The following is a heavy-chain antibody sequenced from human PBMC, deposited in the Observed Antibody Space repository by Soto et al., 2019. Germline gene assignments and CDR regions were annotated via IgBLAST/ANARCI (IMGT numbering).Heavy chain of an antibody. CDR3: ARERRAIAARHRRARYNWFDP. CDR2: INPNSGGT. CDR1: GYTFTGYY. D-gene: IGHD6-6*01. Sequence: ASVKVSCKASGYTFTGYYMHWVRQAPGQGLEWMGWINPNSGGTNYAKKFQGWVTMTRDTSISTAYMELSRLRSDDTAVYYCARERRAIAARHRRARYNWFDPWGQGTLVTVSS. J-gene: IGHJ5*02. V-gene: IGHV1-2*04.